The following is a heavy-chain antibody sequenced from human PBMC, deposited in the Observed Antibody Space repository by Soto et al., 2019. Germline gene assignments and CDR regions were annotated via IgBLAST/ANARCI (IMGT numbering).Heavy chain of an antibody. CDR3: AREGEYSGYDSWFDP. J-gene: IGHJ5*02. CDR1: GGTFSSYT. CDR2: IIPILGIA. D-gene: IGHD5-12*01. Sequence: QVQLVQSGAEVKKPGSSVKVSCKASGGTFSSYTISWVRQAPGQGLEWMGRIIPILGIANYAQKFQGRVTITADKSTSTAYMELSSLRSEDTAVYYCAREGEYSGYDSWFDPWGQGTLVTVSS. V-gene: IGHV1-69*08.